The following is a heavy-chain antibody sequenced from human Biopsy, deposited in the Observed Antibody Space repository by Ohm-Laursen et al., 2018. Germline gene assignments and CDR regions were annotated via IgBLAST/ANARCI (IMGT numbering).Heavy chain of an antibody. Sequence: SLRLSCAASGFPFTSYAMHWVRQAPGKGLEWVAVISYDGIGEYYADSLQGRFIISRDNPKNTVDLQMNSLRAEDTVVYFCARDGKRWDYSTYFSWHFDLWGRGTLVTVSS. CDR3: ARDGKRWDYSTYFSWHFDL. CDR1: GFPFTSYA. D-gene: IGHD4-11*01. CDR2: ISYDGIGE. V-gene: IGHV3-30*03. J-gene: IGHJ2*01.